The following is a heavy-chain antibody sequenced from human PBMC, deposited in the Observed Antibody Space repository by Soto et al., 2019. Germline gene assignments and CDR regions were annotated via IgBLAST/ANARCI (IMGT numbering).Heavy chain of an antibody. D-gene: IGHD2-2*01. Sequence: AQLVESGGGLVKPGGSLRLSCVASPITVYNFAAMSWVRQTPERGLEWVSTISGRGDHRYYADSVKGRFTISRDNSKNRLYLQMDGLRVDDTAVYYCAKDRALENQTPYGMDVWGQGTTVTV. CDR1: PITVYNFAA. V-gene: IGHV3-23*04. CDR3: AKDRALENQTPYGMDV. J-gene: IGHJ6*02. CDR2: ISGRGDHR.